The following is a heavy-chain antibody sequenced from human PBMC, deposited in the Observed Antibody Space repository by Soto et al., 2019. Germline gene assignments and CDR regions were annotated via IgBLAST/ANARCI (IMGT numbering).Heavy chain of an antibody. CDR3: AREGPYKPSAYGSSGYYFMDV. CDR2: IIPIFGTA. V-gene: IGHV1-69*13. J-gene: IGHJ6*02. D-gene: IGHD3-22*01. CDR1: GGTFSNFV. Sequence: ASVKVSCKASGGTFSNFVISWVRQAPGQGLEWMGGIIPIFGTANYAQKFQGRVTITADESTSTAYMELSSLRAEDTAVYHCAREGPYKPSAYGSSGYYFMDVWGQGTTVTVSS.